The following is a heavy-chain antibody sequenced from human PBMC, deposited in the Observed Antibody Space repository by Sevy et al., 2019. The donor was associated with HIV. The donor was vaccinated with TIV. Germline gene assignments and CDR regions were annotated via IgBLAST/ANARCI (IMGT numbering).Heavy chain of an antibody. V-gene: IGHV7-4-1*02. Sequence: ASVKVSCKASGYRFTSYAMNWVRQAPGQGLEWMGWINAITGKPTYAQGFTGRFVFSLDTSVKTAYLQISSLKAEDTAVDYCAKGRRGSGYAGAAAGDWGQGTRVTVSS. CDR3: AKGRRGSGYAGAAAGD. CDR2: INAITGKP. J-gene: IGHJ4*02. CDR1: GYRFTSYA. D-gene: IGHD5-12*01.